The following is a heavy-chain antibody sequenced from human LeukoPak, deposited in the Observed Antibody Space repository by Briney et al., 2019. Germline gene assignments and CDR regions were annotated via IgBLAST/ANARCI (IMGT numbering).Heavy chain of an antibody. Sequence: GGSLRLSCAASGFTFSSYGMHWVRQAPGKGLEWVAVISYDGSNKYYADSVKGRFTISRDNSKSTLYLQMNSLRAEDTAVYYRAKDSTNWGIDYWGQGTLVTVSS. CDR1: GFTFSSYG. CDR3: AKDSTNWGIDY. CDR2: ISYDGSNK. V-gene: IGHV3-30*18. J-gene: IGHJ4*02. D-gene: IGHD7-27*01.